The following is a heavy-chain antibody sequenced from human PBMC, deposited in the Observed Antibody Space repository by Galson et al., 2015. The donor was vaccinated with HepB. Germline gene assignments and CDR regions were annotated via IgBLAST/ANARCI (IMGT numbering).Heavy chain of an antibody. CDR2: INPNSGGT. V-gene: IGHV1-2*06. CDR3: ARDEREIVFVLYPKGGGYFDY. D-gene: IGHD2-8*02. Sequence: SVKVSCKASGYTFTGYYIHWVRQAPGQGLEWMGRINPNSGGTNYAQKFQGRVTMTRDTSISTAYMELSRLRSDDTAFYYCARDEREIVFVLYPKGGGYFDYWGQGTLVTISS. J-gene: IGHJ4*02. CDR1: GYTFTGYY.